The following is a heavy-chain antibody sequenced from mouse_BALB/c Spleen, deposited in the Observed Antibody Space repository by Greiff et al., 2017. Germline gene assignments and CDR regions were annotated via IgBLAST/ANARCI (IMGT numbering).Heavy chain of an antibody. V-gene: IGHV1-14*01. CDR3: ATYYGSRGVWYFDV. CDR1: GYTFTSYV. Sequence: VQLQQSGPELVKPGASVKMSCKASGYTFTSYVMHWVKQKPGQGLEWIGYINPYNDGTKYNEKFKGKATLTSDKSSSTAYMELSSLTSEDSAVYYCATYYGSRGVWYFDVWGAGTTVTVSS. D-gene: IGHD1-1*01. J-gene: IGHJ1*01. CDR2: INPYNDGT.